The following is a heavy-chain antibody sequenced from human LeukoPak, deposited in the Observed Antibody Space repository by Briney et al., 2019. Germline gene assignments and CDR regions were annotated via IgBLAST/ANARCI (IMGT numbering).Heavy chain of an antibody. CDR1: GYTFTSYY. J-gene: IGHJ4*02. V-gene: IGHV1-46*01. Sequence: ASVKVSCKACGYTFTSYYMHWVRQAPGQGLEWMGIINPSGGSTSYAQKFQGRVTMTRDTSTSTVYMELSSLRSEDTAVYYCARDTHEAKGQRERLYYFDYWGQGTLVTVSS. D-gene: IGHD6-25*01. CDR3: ARDTHEAKGQRERLYYFDY. CDR2: INPSGGST.